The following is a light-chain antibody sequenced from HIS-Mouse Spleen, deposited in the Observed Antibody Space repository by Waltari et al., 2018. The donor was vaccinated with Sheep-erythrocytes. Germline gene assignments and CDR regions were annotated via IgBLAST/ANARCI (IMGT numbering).Light chain of an antibody. V-gene: IGLV3-1*01. CDR1: KLGDKY. CDR2: QDT. J-gene: IGLJ2*01. Sequence: SSELTQPPSVSVSPGQTASITCSGDKLGDKYACWYQQKPGQSPVLVIYQDTKRPSGIPERFSGSNSGNTATLTISGTQAMDEADYYCQAWDISIVVFGGGTKLTVL. CDR3: QAWDISIVV.